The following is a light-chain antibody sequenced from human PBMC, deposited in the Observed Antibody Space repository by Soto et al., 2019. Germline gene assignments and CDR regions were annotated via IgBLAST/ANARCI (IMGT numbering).Light chain of an antibody. CDR1: QSINTY. CDR3: QQSYSTPPT. CDR2: GIF. V-gene: IGKV1-39*01. J-gene: IGKJ2*01. Sequence: DIQMTQSPSSLSASVGDRVTITCRASQSINTYLNWYQQKPGQAPKLLIDGIFSLQSGVPSRFSGSGSGTDFTLTISSLQPEDFAIYYCQQSYSTPPTFGQGTKVEIK.